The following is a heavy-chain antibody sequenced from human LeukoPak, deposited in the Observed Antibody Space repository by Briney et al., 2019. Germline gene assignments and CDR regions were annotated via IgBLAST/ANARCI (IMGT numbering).Heavy chain of an antibody. J-gene: IGHJ4*02. CDR3: ARGGNPYYFDY. CDR2: IYSGGST. Sequence: GGSLRLSCAASGFTFLNYVMSWVRQAPGRGLEWVSVIYSGGSTYYADSVKGRFTISRDNSKNTLYLQMNSLRAEDTAVYYCARGGNPYYFDYWGQGTLVTVSS. D-gene: IGHD3-16*01. V-gene: IGHV3-53*01. CDR1: GFTFLNYV.